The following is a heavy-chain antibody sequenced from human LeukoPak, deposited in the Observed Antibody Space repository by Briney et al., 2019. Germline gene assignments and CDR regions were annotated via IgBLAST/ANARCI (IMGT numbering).Heavy chain of an antibody. D-gene: IGHD2-2*02. Sequence: GGSLRLSCAASGFTFSDYYMSWIRRAPGKGLEWVSYISSSGSTIYYADSVKGRFTISRDNAKNSLYLQMNSLRAEDTAVYYCARGPSYCSSTSCYTGDYYFDYWGQGTLVTVSS. CDR2: ISSSGSTI. J-gene: IGHJ4*02. V-gene: IGHV3-11*01. CDR1: GFTFSDYY. CDR3: ARGPSYCSSTSCYTGDYYFDY.